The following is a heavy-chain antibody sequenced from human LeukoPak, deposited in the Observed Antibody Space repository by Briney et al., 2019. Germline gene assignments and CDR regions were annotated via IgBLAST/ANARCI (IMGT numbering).Heavy chain of an antibody. V-gene: IGHV5-51*01. CDR1: GYSFTGYW. D-gene: IGHD3-10*01. CDR2: IYPGDSDT. CDR3: ARLIGGGPNYYGTDV. J-gene: IGHJ6*02. Sequence: GESLKISCKVSGYSFTGYWIGWVRRMPGKGLEWMGIIYPGDSDTRYSPSFQGQVTISADRCINTAYLQWSSLKASDTAMYYCARLIGGGPNYYGTDVWGQGTTVTVPS.